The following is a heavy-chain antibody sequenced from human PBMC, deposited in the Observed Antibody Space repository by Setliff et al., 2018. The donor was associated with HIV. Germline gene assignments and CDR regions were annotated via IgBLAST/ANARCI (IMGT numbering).Heavy chain of an antibody. CDR3: VRDKWYYSGCPDY. CDR2: IWYDGSDK. V-gene: IGHV3-33*01. J-gene: IGHJ4*02. Sequence: GGSLRLSCAASGFTFSNCDMHWVRQAPGKGLEWVTVIWYDGSDKYYADSVKGRFTISRDKSKNTLYLQMNSLRTEDTAVYYCVRDKWYYSGCPDYWGQGTLVTVSS. D-gene: IGHD5-12*01. CDR1: GFTFSNCD.